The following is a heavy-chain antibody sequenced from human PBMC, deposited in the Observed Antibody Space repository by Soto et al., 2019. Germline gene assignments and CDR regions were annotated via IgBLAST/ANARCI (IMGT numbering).Heavy chain of an antibody. CDR2: ISWNRGSI. V-gene: IGHV3-9*01. Sequence: EVQLVESGGGLVQPGRSLRLSCAASGFTFDDYAMHWVRQVPGKGLEWVSGISWNRGSIGYADSVKGRFTISRDNAKNSLYLQMNSLRPEDTALYYCAKDTVPICGVITHFDFWGQGTLVTVSS. CDR1: GFTFDDYA. J-gene: IGHJ4*02. CDR3: AKDTVPICGVITHFDF. D-gene: IGHD3-3*01.